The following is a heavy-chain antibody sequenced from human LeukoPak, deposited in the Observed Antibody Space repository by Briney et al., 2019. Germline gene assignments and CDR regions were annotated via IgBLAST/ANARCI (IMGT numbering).Heavy chain of an antibody. CDR2: IYHSGST. CDR1: GGSISSSNW. V-gene: IGHV4-4*02. D-gene: IGHD3-22*01. CDR3: ARDYYDSSGYLD. Sequence: SETLSLTCAVSGGSISSSNWWSWVRQPPGKGLEWIGYIYHSGSTYYNPSLKSRVTISVDRSKNQFSLKLSSVTAADTAVYYCARDYYDSSGYLDWGQGTLVTVSS. J-gene: IGHJ4*02.